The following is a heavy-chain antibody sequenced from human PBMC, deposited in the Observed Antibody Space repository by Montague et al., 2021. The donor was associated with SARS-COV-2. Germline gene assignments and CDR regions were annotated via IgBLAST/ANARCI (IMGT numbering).Heavy chain of an antibody. CDR3: AKDGATVRGLINWYFDL. CDR1: GFPFNTYT. Sequence: SLRLSCAASGFPFNTYTMNWVRQAPGKGLEWVSVIFGSGSSTYYSGSVRGRFTVSRDNSKNTLYLQMNNLRAEDTAVYYCAKDGATVRGLINWYFDLWGRGTLVTVSS. V-gene: IGHV3-23*03. J-gene: IGHJ2*01. CDR2: IFGSGSST. D-gene: IGHD3-10*01.